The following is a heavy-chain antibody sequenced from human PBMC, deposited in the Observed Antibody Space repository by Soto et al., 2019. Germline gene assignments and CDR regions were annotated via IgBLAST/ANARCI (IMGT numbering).Heavy chain of an antibody. V-gene: IGHV4-28*01. Sequence: PSATLSLTCAVSGYPISSSNWWGWIRQPPGKGLEWIGSIKYDGSTYYNSSLKSQVTMSADTSKNQFSLKLSSVTAVDTAVYYCSRWAGAPMRADYWGQGIVVTVSS. J-gene: IGHJ4*02. CDR2: IKYDGST. D-gene: IGHD1-26*01. CDR3: SRWAGAPMRADY. CDR1: GYPISSSNW.